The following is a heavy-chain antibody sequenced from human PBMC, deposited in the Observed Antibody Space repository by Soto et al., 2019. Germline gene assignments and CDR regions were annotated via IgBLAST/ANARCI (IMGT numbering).Heavy chain of an antibody. V-gene: IGHV4-34*01. CDR2: INQSGST. CDR3: ARGSRFDP. CDR1: GGSFSGYY. Sequence: SETLSLTCAVYGGSFSGYYWSWIRQPPGKGLKWIGEINQSGSTNYNPSLKSRVTMSVDTSKNQFSLKLSSVTAADTAVYYCARGSRFDPWGQGTLVTVSS. J-gene: IGHJ5*02.